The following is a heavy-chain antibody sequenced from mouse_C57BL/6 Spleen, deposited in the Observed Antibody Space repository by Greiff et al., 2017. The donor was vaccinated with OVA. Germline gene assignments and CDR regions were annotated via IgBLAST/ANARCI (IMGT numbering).Heavy chain of an antibody. CDR2: VWWNDDK. J-gene: IGHJ4*01. CDR1: VFSLSTSNMG. CDR3: AQIRTTVVDYYAMDY. D-gene: IGHD1-1*01. V-gene: IGHV8-5*01. Sequence: QVTLKVSGPGMVQPSHTLSLTSSFSVFSLSTSNMGIGWIRQPAGKGLEWLAHVWWNDDKYYNPSLKSRLTLSKDTSNNQVFLKITSVDTADTATYYCAQIRTTVVDYYAMDYWGQGTSVTVSS.